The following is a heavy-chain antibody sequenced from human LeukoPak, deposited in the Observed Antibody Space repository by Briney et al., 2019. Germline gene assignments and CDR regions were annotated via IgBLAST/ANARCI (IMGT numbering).Heavy chain of an antibody. CDR2: MNPNSVNT. CDR3: TRGSSGRRDN. CDR1: GYTFTSCD. V-gene: IGHV1-8*01. J-gene: IGHJ4*02. Sequence: ASVKVSCKASGYTFTSCDINWVRQATGQRLEWMGWMNPNSVNTGYGQSFQGRITMTRDISIGTAYMELSNLTSEDTAMHYCTRGSSGRRDNWGQGALVTVSA. D-gene: IGHD6-19*01.